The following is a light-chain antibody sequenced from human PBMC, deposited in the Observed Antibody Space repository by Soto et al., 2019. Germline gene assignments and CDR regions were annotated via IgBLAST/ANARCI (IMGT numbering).Light chain of an antibody. CDR2: GNS. CDR3: QSYDTTFYV. J-gene: IGLJ1*01. V-gene: IGLV1-40*01. CDR1: SSNIGAGYD. Sequence: QSVLRQPPSLSGAPGLRVTISCTGSSSNIGAGYDVHWYQQLPGIARKLLIFGNSNRPSGVPDRFPGSEFGTSASLASTGHQAEDEPDYYCQSYDTTFYVFGNGTKVT.